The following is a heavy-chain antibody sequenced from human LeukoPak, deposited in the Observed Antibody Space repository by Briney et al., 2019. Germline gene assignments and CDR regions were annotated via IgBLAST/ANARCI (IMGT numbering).Heavy chain of an antibody. J-gene: IGHJ4*02. CDR2: ISAYNGNT. V-gene: IGHV1-18*01. D-gene: IGHD3-22*01. CDR1: GYTFTSYG. CDR3: ARSLGQRAYYYDSSGYYLFDY. Sequence: ASVKVSCKASGYTFTSYGISWVRQAPGQGLEWMGWISAYNGNTNYAQKLQGRVTMTTDTSTSTAYMELRSLRSDDTAVYYCARSLGQRAYYYDSSGYYLFDYWGQGTLVTVSS.